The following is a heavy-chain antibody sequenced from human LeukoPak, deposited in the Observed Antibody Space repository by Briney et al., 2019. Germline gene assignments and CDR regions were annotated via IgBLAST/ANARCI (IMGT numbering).Heavy chain of an antibody. V-gene: IGHV3-23*01. CDR1: GFTFSSYA. J-gene: IGHJ3*02. CDR2: ISGSGGST. CDR3: ARGKQQLVIPIDI. Sequence: PGGSLRLSCAASGFTFSSYAMSWVRQAPGKGLEWVSAISGSGGSTYYADSVKGRFTISRDNSKNTLYLQMNSLRAEDTAVYYCARGKQQLVIPIDIWGQGTMVTVSS. D-gene: IGHD6-13*01.